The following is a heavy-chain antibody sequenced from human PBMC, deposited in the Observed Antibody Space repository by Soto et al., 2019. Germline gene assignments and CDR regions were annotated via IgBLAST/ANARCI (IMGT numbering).Heavy chain of an antibody. CDR1: GFTVSSNY. V-gene: IGHV3-66*01. Sequence: GGSLRLSCAASGFTVSSNYMSWVRQAPGKGLEWVSVIYSGGSTYYADSVKGRFTISRDNSKNTLYLQMNSLRAEDTAVYYCARNYDYIWGSYRPYYWGQGTLVTVSS. D-gene: IGHD3-16*02. J-gene: IGHJ4*02. CDR2: IYSGGST. CDR3: ARNYDYIWGSYRPYY.